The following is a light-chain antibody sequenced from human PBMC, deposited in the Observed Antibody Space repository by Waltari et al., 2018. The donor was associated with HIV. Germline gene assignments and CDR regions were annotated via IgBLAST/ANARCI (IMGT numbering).Light chain of an antibody. CDR3: ATWDDRLNGYV. Sequence: QSVLTQPPSASGTPGQRVTISCSGSSPNIGSNPVNWYQQLPGTAPKLLIYSNNQRPSGVPDRFSGSKSGTSASLAISGLQSEDEADYYCATWDDRLNGYVFATGTKVTVL. J-gene: IGLJ1*01. CDR1: SPNIGSNP. CDR2: SNN. V-gene: IGLV1-44*01.